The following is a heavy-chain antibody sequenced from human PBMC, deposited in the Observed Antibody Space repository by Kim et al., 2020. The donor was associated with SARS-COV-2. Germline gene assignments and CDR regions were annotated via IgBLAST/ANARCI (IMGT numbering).Heavy chain of an antibody. CDR3: AKGPRGDQGSYYYYYGMDV. CDR1: GFTFSSYG. CDR2: ISYDGSNK. V-gene: IGHV3-30*18. D-gene: IGHD2-21*02. J-gene: IGHJ6*02. Sequence: GGSLRLSCAASGFTFSSYGMHWVRQAPGKGLEWVAVISYDGSNKYYADSVKGRFTISRDNSKNTQYLQMNSLRAQDTAVYDCAKGPRGDQGSYYYYYGMDVWGQGTTVTVSS.